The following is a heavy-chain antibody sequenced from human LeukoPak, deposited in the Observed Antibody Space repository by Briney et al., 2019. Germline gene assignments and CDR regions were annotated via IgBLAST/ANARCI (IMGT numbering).Heavy chain of an antibody. D-gene: IGHD3-16*02. CDR3: ARSPYDYVWGSYRPTNFQH. CDR2: INHSGST. Sequence: PSETLSLTCAVYGGSFSGYYWSWIRQPPGKGLEWIGEINHSGSTNYNPSLKSRVTISVDTSKNQFSLNLSSVTAADTAVYYCARSPYDYVWGSYRPTNFQHWGQGTLVTVSS. J-gene: IGHJ1*01. V-gene: IGHV4-34*01. CDR1: GGSFSGYY.